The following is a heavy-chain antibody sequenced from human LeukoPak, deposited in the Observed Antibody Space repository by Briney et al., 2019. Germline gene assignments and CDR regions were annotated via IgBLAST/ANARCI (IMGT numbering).Heavy chain of an antibody. CDR2: ISWNSGSI. V-gene: IGHV3-9*01. CDR3: ARDEDSSGWYTSGGMDV. CDR1: GFTFDDYA. Sequence: GRSLRLSCAASGFTFDDYAMHWVRQAPGKGLEWVSGISWNSGSIGYADSVKGRFTISRDNAKNSLYLQMNSLRAEDTAVYYCARDEDSSGWYTSGGMDVWGQGTTVTVSS. J-gene: IGHJ6*02. D-gene: IGHD6-19*01.